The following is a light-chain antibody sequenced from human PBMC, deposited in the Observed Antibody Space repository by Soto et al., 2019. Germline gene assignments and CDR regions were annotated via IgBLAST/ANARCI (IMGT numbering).Light chain of an antibody. J-gene: IGKJ4*01. V-gene: IGKV3-11*01. CDR2: DVS. CDR1: QSVSSY. CDR3: QQSSNWPLT. Sequence: DIVLTQSPATLSLSPGERATISCRDSQSVSSYLAWYQQKPGQAPRLLIYDVSNRATGIPARFSGSGSGTDFTLTISSLEPEDFAVYYCQQSSNWPLTFGGGTKVEI.